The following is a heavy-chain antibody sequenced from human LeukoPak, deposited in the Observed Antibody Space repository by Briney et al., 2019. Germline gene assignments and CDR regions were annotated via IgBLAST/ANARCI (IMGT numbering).Heavy chain of an antibody. J-gene: IGHJ4*02. CDR1: GGSISSRSYY. Sequence: SETLSLTCTVSGGSISSRSYYWGWVRQPPGKGLEWIGSIYYSGSSYYNPSLKSRVTISVDRSKNQFSLKLSSVTAADTAVYYCAREKNDNLFDYWGQGTLVTVSS. V-gene: IGHV4-39*07. D-gene: IGHD1-14*01. CDR2: IYYSGSS. CDR3: AREKNDNLFDY.